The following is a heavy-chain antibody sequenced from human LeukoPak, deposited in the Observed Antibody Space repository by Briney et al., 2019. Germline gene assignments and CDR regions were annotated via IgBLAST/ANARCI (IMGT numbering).Heavy chain of an antibody. J-gene: IGHJ3*02. CDR2: IKQDGSEK. V-gene: IGHV3-7*01. Sequence: GRSLRLSCAASGFTFSSYWMSWVRQAPGKGLEWVANIKQDGSEKYYVDSVKGRFTISRDNAKNSLYLQMNSLRAEDTAVYYCARTSGYYDSSGYYFDAFDIWGQGTMVTVSS. D-gene: IGHD3-22*01. CDR3: ARTSGYYDSSGYYFDAFDI. CDR1: GFTFSSYW.